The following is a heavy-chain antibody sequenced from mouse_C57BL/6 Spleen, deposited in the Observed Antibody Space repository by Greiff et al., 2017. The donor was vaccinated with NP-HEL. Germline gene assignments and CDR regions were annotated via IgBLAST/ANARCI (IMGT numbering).Heavy chain of an antibody. V-gene: IGHV1-54*01. Sequence: QVQLQQSGAELVRPGTSVKVSCKASGYAFTNYLIEWVKQRPGQGLEWIGVINPGSGGTNYNEKFKGKGTLTADKSSSTAYMQLSSLTSEDSAVYCCAYSSGDFAYWGQGTLVTVSA. CDR3: AYSSGDFAY. CDR1: GYAFTNYL. J-gene: IGHJ3*01. CDR2: INPGSGGT. D-gene: IGHD3-2*02.